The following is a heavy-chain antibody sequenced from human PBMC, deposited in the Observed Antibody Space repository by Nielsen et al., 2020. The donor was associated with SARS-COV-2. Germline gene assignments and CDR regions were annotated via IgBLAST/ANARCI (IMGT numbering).Heavy chain of an antibody. V-gene: IGHV3-49*04. CDR2: IRSKAYGGTT. CDR1: GFTFGDYA. D-gene: IGHD5-18*01. J-gene: IGHJ4*02. Sequence: GESLKISCPASGFTFGDYAMSWVRQAPGKGLEWVGFIRSKAYGGTTEYAASVKGRFTISRDDSKSIAYLQMNSLKTEDTAVYYCTRGIQLWFGSYYFDYWGQGTLVTVSS. CDR3: TRGIQLWFGSYYFDY.